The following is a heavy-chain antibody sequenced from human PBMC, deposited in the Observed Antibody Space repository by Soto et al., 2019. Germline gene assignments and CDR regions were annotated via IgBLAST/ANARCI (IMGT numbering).Heavy chain of an antibody. CDR3: ASSITMVRGVPY. Sequence: ASVKVSCKASGGTFSSYAISWVRQAPGQGLEWMGGIIPIFGTANYAQKFQGRVTITADESTSTAYMELSSLRSEDTAVYYCASSITMVRGVPYWGQGTLVTVSS. J-gene: IGHJ4*02. CDR1: GGTFSSYA. V-gene: IGHV1-69*13. CDR2: IIPIFGTA. D-gene: IGHD3-10*01.